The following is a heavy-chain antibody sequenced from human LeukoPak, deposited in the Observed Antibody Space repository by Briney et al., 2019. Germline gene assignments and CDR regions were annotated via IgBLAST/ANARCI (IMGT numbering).Heavy chain of an antibody. V-gene: IGHV5-51*01. Sequence: GESLKISCKVSGYRFTNYWIGWVRQMPGKGLEWMGLIYPAASDTRYSPSFQGRVTISADKSINTAYLQWRSLEASDTAIYYCARSHDNSNYLFDHWGQGTLVTVSS. CDR2: IYPAASDT. D-gene: IGHD4-11*01. J-gene: IGHJ4*02. CDR1: GYRFTNYW. CDR3: ARSHDNSNYLFDH.